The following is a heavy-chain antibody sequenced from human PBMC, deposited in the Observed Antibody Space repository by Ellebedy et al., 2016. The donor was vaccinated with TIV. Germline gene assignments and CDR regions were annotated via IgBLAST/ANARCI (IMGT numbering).Heavy chain of an antibody. CDR1: GGSFSGYY. CDR2: INHSGST. V-gene: IGHV4-34*01. D-gene: IGHD1-14*01. Sequence: MPGGSLRLSCAVYGGSFSGYYWSRIRQPPGKGLEWIGEINHSGSTNYNPSLKSRVTIFVDMSKNQFSLKLSSVTAADTAVYYCARHEPGTPMYYYYGMDVWGQGTTVTVSS. CDR3: ARHEPGTPMYYYYGMDV. J-gene: IGHJ6*02.